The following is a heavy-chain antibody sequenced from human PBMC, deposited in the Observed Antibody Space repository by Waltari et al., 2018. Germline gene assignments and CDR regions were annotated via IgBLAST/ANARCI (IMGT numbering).Heavy chain of an antibody. V-gene: IGHV1-8*02. D-gene: IGHD1-1*01. CDR3: ARAIRNELISDF. CDR2: VNPSSGNS. CDR1: GYTFRSFD. J-gene: IGHJ4*02. Sequence: QVQLVQSGAEVKKPGASVRVSGKASGYTFRSFDISWVRQAPGQGLEWVGWVNPSSGNSNSGQRFRGRVAMTTDSSVNTAHLELNSLTSEDTAVYYCARAIRNELISDFWGQGTLVAVSS.